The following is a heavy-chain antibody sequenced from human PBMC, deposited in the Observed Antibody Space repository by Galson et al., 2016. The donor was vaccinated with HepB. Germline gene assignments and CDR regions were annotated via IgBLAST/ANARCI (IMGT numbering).Heavy chain of an antibody. D-gene: IGHD6-19*01. V-gene: IGHV5-51*01. CDR2: INPRDSDT. J-gene: IGHJ4*02. CDR1: GYTFTNYW. CDR3: ARSRRGGGYPYHFHS. Sequence: QSGAEVKKPGESLSISCKGSGYTFTNYWIGWVRQMPGKGLEWMGIINPRDSDTRYSPSFQGQVTFSVDKSVSTAYLQWNSLEASDTATYYCARSRRGGGYPYHFHSWGQGTLLTVSS.